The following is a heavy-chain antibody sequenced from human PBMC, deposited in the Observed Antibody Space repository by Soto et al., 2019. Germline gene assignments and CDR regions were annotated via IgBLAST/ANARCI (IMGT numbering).Heavy chain of an antibody. J-gene: IGHJ4*02. CDR1: GYIFTSHG. D-gene: IGHD6-19*01. V-gene: IGHV1-18*01. CDR3: ARDNGHWLVSY. Sequence: QVQLVQSGAEVKKPGASVKVSCKASGYIFTSHGISWVRQAPGQGLEGMGRISNYNGNTKYAQKLQGRVTITTDTSASIAYMALRSLRSDDTAVSYCARDNGHWLVSYWGQWTLVTLSS. CDR2: ISNYNGNT.